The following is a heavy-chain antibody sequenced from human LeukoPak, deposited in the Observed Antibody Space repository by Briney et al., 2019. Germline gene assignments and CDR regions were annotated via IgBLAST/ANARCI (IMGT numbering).Heavy chain of an antibody. V-gene: IGHV1-24*01. CDR1: GYTLTELS. Sequence: ASVKVSCKVSGYTLTELSMHWVRQAPGKGLEWMGGFDPEDGETIYAQKFQGRVTMTEDTSTDTAYMELSSLRSEDTAVYYCATTTHRMITMIASAGSAFDIWGQGTMVTVSS. CDR2: FDPEDGET. D-gene: IGHD3-22*01. J-gene: IGHJ3*02. CDR3: ATTTHRMITMIASAGSAFDI.